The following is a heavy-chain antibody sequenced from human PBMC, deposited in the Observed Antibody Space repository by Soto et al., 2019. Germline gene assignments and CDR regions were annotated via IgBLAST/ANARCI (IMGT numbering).Heavy chain of an antibody. CDR2: INHSGGT. V-gene: IGHV4-34*01. CDR3: ARLWSSNEGSS. CDR1: GGSFRGSY. J-gene: IGHJ4*02. D-gene: IGHD2-21*01. Sequence: QVRLPQWGAGLLKPSETLALTCAVHGGSFRGSYWSWIRQPPGKGLEWIGEINHSGGTNYTPSLKSRVSISVDASKHQFSLQLSSVTAADTAVYYCARLWSSNEGSSWGQGTLVAVSS.